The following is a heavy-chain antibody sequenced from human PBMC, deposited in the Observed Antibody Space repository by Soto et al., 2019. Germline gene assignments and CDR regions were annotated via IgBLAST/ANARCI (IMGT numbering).Heavy chain of an antibody. CDR2: IYYRGNA. CDR1: DDSINSDKYY. CDR3: ARPDGLATVSYYFDF. Sequence: SETLSLTCSVSDDSINSDKYYWGLIRQPPGKGLEWIGSIYYRGNAYYNPSLQTRVTISLDKSRSQFSLKLNSVTAADSAVYFCARPDGLATVSYYFDFWGPGALVTVSS. D-gene: IGHD3-9*01. V-gene: IGHV4-39*01. J-gene: IGHJ4*02.